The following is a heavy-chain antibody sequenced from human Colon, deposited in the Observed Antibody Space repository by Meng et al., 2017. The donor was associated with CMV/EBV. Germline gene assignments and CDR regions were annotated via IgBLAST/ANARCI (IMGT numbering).Heavy chain of an antibody. Sequence: GSLRLSCAVYGGSFSGYYWSWIRQPPGKGLEWIGEINHSGSTNYNPSLKGRVTMSADSSKNRFSMTLTSVTAADTAVYYCARGDRTGHYRFDLWGQGTLVTVSS. CDR2: INHSGST. V-gene: IGHV4-34*01. CDR3: ARGDRTGHYRFDL. D-gene: IGHD3-22*01. CDR1: GGSFSGYY. J-gene: IGHJ4*02.